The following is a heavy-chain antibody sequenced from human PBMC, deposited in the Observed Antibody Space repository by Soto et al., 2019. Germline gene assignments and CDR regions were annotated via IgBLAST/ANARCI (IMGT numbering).Heavy chain of an antibody. CDR3: ARDPDPPAPIHASNWFDP. V-gene: IGHV1-18*01. J-gene: IGHJ5*02. D-gene: IGHD2-2*02. Sequence: ASVKVSCKASGYTFTIYGISWVRQAPGQGLEWMGWISAYNGNTNYAQKLQGRVTMTTDTSTSTAYMELRSLRSDDTAVYYCARDPDPPAPIHASNWFDPWGQGTLVTVPQ. CDR2: ISAYNGNT. CDR1: GYTFTIYG.